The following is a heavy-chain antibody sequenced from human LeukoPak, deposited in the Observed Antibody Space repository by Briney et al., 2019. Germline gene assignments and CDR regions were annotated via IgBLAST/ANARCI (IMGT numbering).Heavy chain of an antibody. D-gene: IGHD3-22*01. V-gene: IGHV4-59*01. CDR1: GGSISSYY. CDR2: IYYSGST. CDR3: ARGRTSGYSDY. Sequence: PSETLSLTCTVSGGSISSYYWSWIRQPPGKGLEWIGYIYYSGSTNYNPSLKSRVTISVDTSKNQFSLKLSSVTAADTAVYYCARGRTSGYSDYWGQGTLVTVSS. J-gene: IGHJ4*02.